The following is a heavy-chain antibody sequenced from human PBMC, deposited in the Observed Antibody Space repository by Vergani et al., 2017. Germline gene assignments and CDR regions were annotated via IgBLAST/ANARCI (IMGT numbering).Heavy chain of an antibody. V-gene: IGHV4-59*11. CDR3: ARGGGYCSGGSCYLYYYYYYMDV. Sequence: QVQLQESGPGLVKPSETLSLTCTVSGGSISSHYWSWIRQPPGKGLEWIGYIYYSGSTNYNPSLKSRVTISVDTSKNQFSLKLSSVTAADTAVYYCARGGGYCSGGSCYLYYYYYYMDVWGKGTTVTVSS. D-gene: IGHD2-15*01. CDR1: GGSISSHY. J-gene: IGHJ6*03. CDR2: IYYSGST.